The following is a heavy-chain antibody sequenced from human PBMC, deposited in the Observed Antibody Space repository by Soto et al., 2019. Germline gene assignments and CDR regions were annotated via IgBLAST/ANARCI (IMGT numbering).Heavy chain of an antibody. CDR1: GFTFSSYA. CDR3: ANLDIYDFWSDSSHNWFDP. J-gene: IGHJ5*02. CDR2: ISASGGST. Sequence: EVQLLESGGGLVQPGGSLRLSCAASGFTFSSYAMSWVRQAPGKGLEWVSAISASGGSTYYADSVKGRFTISRDHSKNTLYLQMNSLRADDTAVYYCANLDIYDFWSDSSHNWFDPWGQGTLVTVSS. V-gene: IGHV3-23*01. D-gene: IGHD3-3*01.